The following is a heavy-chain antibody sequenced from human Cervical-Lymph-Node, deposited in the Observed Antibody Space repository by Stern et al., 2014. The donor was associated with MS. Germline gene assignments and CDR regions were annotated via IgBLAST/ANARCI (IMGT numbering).Heavy chain of an antibody. D-gene: IGHD1-26*01. CDR1: GYTFTSYY. J-gene: IGHJ3*02. CDR3: ARVGWELLDAFDI. V-gene: IGHV1-46*01. CDR2: INPSGGSP. Sequence: VQLVQSGAEVKKPGASVKVSCKASGYTFTSYYMNWVRQAPGQGLEWMGIINPSGGSPSYAQKFQGRVTMTRGTSTRQSDMELSSLRSEDTAVYYCARVGWELLDAFDIWGQGTMVTVSS.